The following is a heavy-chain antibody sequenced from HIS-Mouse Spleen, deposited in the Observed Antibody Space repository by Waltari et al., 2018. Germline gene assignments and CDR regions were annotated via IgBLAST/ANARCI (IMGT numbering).Heavy chain of an antibody. D-gene: IGHD4-4*01. Sequence: QVQRVQSGAEVKKPGASVKVSCKASGYTCTSNDVNWVRQGTGQGLEWMGWMNPNSGNTGYAQKFQGRVTMTRNTSISTAYMELSSLRSEDTAVYYCARGHDYSNYFDYWGQGTLVTVSS. CDR2: MNPNSGNT. CDR1: GYTCTSND. CDR3: ARGHDYSNYFDY. V-gene: IGHV1-8*01. J-gene: IGHJ4*02.